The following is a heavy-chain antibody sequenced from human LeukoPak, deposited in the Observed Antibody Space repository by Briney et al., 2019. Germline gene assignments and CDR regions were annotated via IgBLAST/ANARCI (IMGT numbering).Heavy chain of an antibody. CDR1: GFTFSSYS. CDR2: ISSSSSTI. CDR3: ARDGGPITMVRGVTPNQFDY. D-gene: IGHD3-10*01. Sequence: PGGSLRLSCAASGFTFSSYSMNWVRHAPGRGLEWVSYISSSSSTIYYADSVKGRFTISRDNAKNSLYLQMNSLRAEDTAVYYCARDGGPITMVRGVTPNQFDYWGQGTLVTVSS. J-gene: IGHJ4*02. V-gene: IGHV3-48*01.